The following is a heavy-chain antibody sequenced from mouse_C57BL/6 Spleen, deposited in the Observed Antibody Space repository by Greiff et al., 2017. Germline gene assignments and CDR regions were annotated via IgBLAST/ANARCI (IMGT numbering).Heavy chain of an antibody. J-gene: IGHJ2*01. V-gene: IGHV7-3*01. CDR2: IRNKANGYTT. CDR3: ARCIYWESDGPKGFDY. CDR1: GFTFTAYY. Sequence: EVMLVESGGGLVQPGGSLSLSCAASGFTFTAYYMSWVRQPPGKALEWLGFIRNKANGYTTEYSASVKGRFTISRDNSQSFLYLQRNALRAADSSTYYCARCIYWESDGPKGFDYWGQGTTLTVSS. D-gene: IGHD2-3*01.